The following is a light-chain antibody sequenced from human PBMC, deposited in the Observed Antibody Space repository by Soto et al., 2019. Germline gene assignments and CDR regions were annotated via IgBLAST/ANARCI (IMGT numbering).Light chain of an antibody. CDR3: QQYNNWPYT. CDR2: DAS. Sequence: EIVLTQSPATLSLSPGERATLSCRASQSVSRYLAWYQQKRGQAPRLLIYDASNRATGVPARFSGSGSGTEFTLTISSLQSEDFAEYHCQQYNNWPYTFGRGTKVDIK. CDR1: QSVSRY. J-gene: IGKJ2*01. V-gene: IGKV3-11*01.